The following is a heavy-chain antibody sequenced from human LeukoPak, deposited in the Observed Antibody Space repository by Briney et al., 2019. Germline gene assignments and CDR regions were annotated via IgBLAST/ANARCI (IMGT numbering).Heavy chain of an antibody. CDR3: ARGEINIPDGY. CDR1: GFTFSSYW. D-gene: IGHD1-14*01. V-gene: IGHV3-74*01. Sequence: GGSLRLSCAASGFTFSSYWMHWVRQAPGKGLVWVSRINSDGSSTSYADSVKGRFTISRDNAKNTLYLQMNSLRAEDTAVYYCARGEINIPDGYWGKGTLVTVSS. J-gene: IGHJ4*02. CDR2: INSDGSST.